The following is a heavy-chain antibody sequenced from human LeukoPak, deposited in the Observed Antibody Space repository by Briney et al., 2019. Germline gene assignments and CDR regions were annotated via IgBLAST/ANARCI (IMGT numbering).Heavy chain of an antibody. CDR2: INPSGGST. CDR3: ASELRYFDWPRTYYYYGMDV. CDR1: GYTFTSYY. Sequence: ASAKVSCKASGYTFTSYYMHWVRQAPGQGLEWMGIINPSGGSTSYAQKFQGRVTMTRDTSTSTVYMELSSLRSEDTAVYYCASELRYFDWPRTYYYYGMDVWGQGTTVTVSS. D-gene: IGHD3-9*01. V-gene: IGHV1-46*03. J-gene: IGHJ6*02.